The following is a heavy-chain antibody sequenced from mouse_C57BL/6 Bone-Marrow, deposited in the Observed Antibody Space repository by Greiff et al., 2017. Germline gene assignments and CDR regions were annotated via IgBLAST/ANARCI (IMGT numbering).Heavy chain of an antibody. Sequence: QVQLKQPGAELVKPGASVKLSCKASGYTFTSSWMHWVKQRPGQGLEWIGMIRPNSGSTNYNEKFKSKATLTVDKSSSTAYMRLSSLTSEDSAVYCCSRGPYYYGPFDYWGQGTTLTVSS. CDR3: SRGPYYYGPFDY. D-gene: IGHD1-1*01. V-gene: IGHV1-64*01. CDR1: GYTFTSSW. CDR2: IRPNSGST. J-gene: IGHJ2*01.